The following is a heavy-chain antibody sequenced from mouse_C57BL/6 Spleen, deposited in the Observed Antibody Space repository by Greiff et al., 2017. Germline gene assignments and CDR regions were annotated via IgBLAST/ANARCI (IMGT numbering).Heavy chain of an antibody. Sequence: EVKLMESGGGLVQPGESLKLSCESNEYEFPSHDMSWVRKTPEKRLELVAAINSDGGSTYYPDTMERRFIISRDNTKKTLYLQMSSLRSEDTALYYCARGWVFIYHGNYGGFAYWGQGTLVTVSA. J-gene: IGHJ3*01. CDR3: ARGWVFIYHGNYGGFAY. D-gene: IGHD2-3*01. V-gene: IGHV5-2*01. CDR2: INSDGGST. CDR1: EYEFPSHD.